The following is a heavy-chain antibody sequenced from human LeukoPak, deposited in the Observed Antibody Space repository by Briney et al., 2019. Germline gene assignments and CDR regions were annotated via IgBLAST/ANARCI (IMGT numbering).Heavy chain of an antibody. CDR1: GGSFSGYY. J-gene: IGHJ4*02. D-gene: IGHD3-22*01. CDR3: ARSTYDSSGYYYFDY. Sequence: SETLSLTCAVYGGSFSGYYWSWIRQPPGKGLEWIGEINHSGSTNYNPSLKSRVTISVDTSKNQFSLKLSSVTAADTAVYYCARSTYDSSGYYYFDYWGQGTLVTVSS. CDR2: INHSGST. V-gene: IGHV4-34*01.